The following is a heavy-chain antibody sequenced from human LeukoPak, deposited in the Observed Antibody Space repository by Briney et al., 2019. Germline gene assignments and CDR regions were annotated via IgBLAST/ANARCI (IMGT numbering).Heavy chain of an antibody. J-gene: IGHJ3*02. CDR3: ARVRIRDGYNIFVGAFDI. Sequence: SVKVSCKASGGTFSNYPISWVRQAPGQGLAWMGGIIPIFTTADYAQKFQGRVTITADESTSTAYMELSSLRSEDTAVYYCARVRIRDGYNIFVGAFDIWGQGTMVTVSS. CDR1: GGTFSNYP. D-gene: IGHD5-24*01. V-gene: IGHV1-69*13. CDR2: IIPIFTTA.